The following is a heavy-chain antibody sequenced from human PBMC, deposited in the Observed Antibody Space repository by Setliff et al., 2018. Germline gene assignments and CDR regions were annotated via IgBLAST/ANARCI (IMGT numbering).Heavy chain of an antibody. CDR3: ARDVQGGGHPEN. D-gene: IGHD2-15*01. V-gene: IGHV3-53*01. CDR2: IYGGGYT. Sequence: GGSLRLSCAASGFTVSSSYMSWVRQAPGKGLEWVSIIYGGGYTNHADSVKGRFTISRDNSKNTLYLQMNSLRAEDTAVYYCARDVQGGGHPENWGQGTLVTDSS. J-gene: IGHJ4*02. CDR1: GFTVSSSY.